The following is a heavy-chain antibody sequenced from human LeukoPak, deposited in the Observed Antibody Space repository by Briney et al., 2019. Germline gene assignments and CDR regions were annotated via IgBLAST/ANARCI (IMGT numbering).Heavy chain of an antibody. CDR3: ARSRMTSPKFDP. Sequence: GASVKVSCKASGYTFTRYDINWVRQATGQGLEWMGWMNPNSGNTGYAQKFQGRVTMTRNTSISTAYMELSSLRSEDTAVYYCARSRMTSPKFDPWGQGTLVTVSS. V-gene: IGHV1-8*01. J-gene: IGHJ5*02. CDR1: GYTFTRYD. D-gene: IGHD2-21*02. CDR2: MNPNSGNT.